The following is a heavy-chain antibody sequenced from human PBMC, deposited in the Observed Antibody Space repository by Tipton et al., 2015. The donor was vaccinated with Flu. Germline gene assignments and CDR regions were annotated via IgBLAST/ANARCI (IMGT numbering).Heavy chain of an antibody. CDR3: ARDGPEWNYFAYMDV. D-gene: IGHD1-7*01. Sequence: GSLRLSCAASGFTFSDYWMTWVRQAPGKGLEWVANINQDGSVKYFVDSVKGRSTISRDNAKKLVYLQMDSLRAEDTAVYYCARDGPEWNYFAYMDVWGKGTTVTVSS. CDR1: GFTFSDYW. V-gene: IGHV3-7*03. J-gene: IGHJ6*03. CDR2: INQDGSVK.